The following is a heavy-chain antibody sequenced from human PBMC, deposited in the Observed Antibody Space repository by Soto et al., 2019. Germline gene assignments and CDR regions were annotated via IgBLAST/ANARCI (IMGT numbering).Heavy chain of an antibody. J-gene: IGHJ4*02. CDR1: GYTFTSYG. V-gene: IGHV1-18*04. Sequence: ASVKVSCKASGYTFTSYGISWVRQAPGQGLEWMGWISAYNGNTNYAQKLQGRVAMTTDTSTSTAYMELRSLRSDDTAVYYCARDRPLFYDSSGRAFDYWGQGTLVTVSS. D-gene: IGHD3-22*01. CDR3: ARDRPLFYDSSGRAFDY. CDR2: ISAYNGNT.